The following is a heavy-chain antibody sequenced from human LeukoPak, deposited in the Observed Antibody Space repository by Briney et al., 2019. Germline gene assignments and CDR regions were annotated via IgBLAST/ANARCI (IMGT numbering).Heavy chain of an antibody. Sequence: GGSLRLSCAASGFTFSDYYMSWIRQAPGKGLEWVSYISSSGSTIYYADSVKGRFTISRDNAKNSLYLQMNSLRAEDTAVYYCARPNLWFGELSSPIDYWGQGTLVTVSS. CDR3: ARPNLWFGELSSPIDY. V-gene: IGHV3-11*04. CDR1: GFTFSDYY. D-gene: IGHD3-10*01. J-gene: IGHJ4*02. CDR2: ISSSGSTI.